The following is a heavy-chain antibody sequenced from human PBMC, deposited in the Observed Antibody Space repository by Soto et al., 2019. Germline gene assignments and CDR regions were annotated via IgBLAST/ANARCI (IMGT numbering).Heavy chain of an antibody. V-gene: IGHV4-4*02. J-gene: IGHJ6*02. Sequence: SETLSLTFAVSGGSISSSNWWSWVRQPPGKGLEWIGEIYHSGSTNYNPSLKSRVTISVDKSKNQFSLKLSSVTAADTAVYYCAGHCTNGVCYDDGMDVWGQGTTVTVSS. CDR1: GGSISSSNW. CDR3: AGHCTNGVCYDDGMDV. CDR2: IYHSGST. D-gene: IGHD2-8*01.